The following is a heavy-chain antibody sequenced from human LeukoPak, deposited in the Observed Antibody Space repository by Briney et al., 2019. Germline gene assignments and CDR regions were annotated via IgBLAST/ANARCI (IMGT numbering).Heavy chain of an antibody. V-gene: IGHV3-23*01. Sequence: PGGSLRLSCAASGLTFSRYAMSWVRQAPGKGLEWVSGVSTSGGSTYYADSVKGRFTISRDNSKNTLHPQMNSLRAEDTAIYYCAKQAYDSPRTDFDYWGQGTLVTVSS. J-gene: IGHJ4*02. CDR2: VSTSGGST. CDR1: GLTFSRYA. CDR3: AKQAYDSPRTDFDY. D-gene: IGHD3-22*01.